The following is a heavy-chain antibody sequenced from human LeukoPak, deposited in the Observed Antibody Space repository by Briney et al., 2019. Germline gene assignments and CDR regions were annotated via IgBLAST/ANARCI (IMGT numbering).Heavy chain of an antibody. Sequence: GGSLRLSCAASGFTFSSYDMSWVRQAPGKGLEWVSGITGSGGSTYYAHSVKGRLTISRDNSKSTLYLQMNSLREDDTAVYYCAKKRVDDRPPLHWGQGTLVTVSS. J-gene: IGHJ4*02. D-gene: IGHD6-25*01. CDR3: AKKRVDDRPPLH. CDR2: ITGSGGST. V-gene: IGHV3-23*01. CDR1: GFTFSSYD.